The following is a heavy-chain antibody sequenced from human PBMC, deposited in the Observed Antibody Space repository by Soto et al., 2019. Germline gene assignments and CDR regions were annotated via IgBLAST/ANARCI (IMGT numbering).Heavy chain of an antibody. CDR3: ARDRYLDSYVFDY. V-gene: IGHV3-30-3*01. CDR1: GFTFSSYA. CDR2: ISSDGNGK. D-gene: IGHD3-9*01. Sequence: GGSLRLSCAASGFTFSSYAMHWVRQAPGKGLEWVAVISSDGNGKHFADSVKGRFTVSRDENENTVSLQMNSLRPEDTAVYYCARDRYLDSYVFDYWGQGTLVTVSS. J-gene: IGHJ4*02.